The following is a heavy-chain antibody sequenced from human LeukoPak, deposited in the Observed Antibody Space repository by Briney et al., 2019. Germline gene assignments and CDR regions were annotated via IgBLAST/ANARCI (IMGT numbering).Heavy chain of an antibody. D-gene: IGHD6-19*01. CDR3: VAAAVAVDY. J-gene: IGHJ4*02. CDR1: GGSISSYY. CDR2: IHYSGST. Sequence: PSETLSLTCTVSGGSISSYYWSWIRQPPGKGLEWIGYIHYSGSTNYNPSLKSRVTISVDKSKNQFSLKLSSVTAADTAVYYCVAAAVAVDYWGQGTLVTVSS. V-gene: IGHV4-59*12.